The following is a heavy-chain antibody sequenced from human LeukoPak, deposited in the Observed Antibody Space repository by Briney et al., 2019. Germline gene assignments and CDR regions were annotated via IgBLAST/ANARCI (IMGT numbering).Heavy chain of an antibody. Sequence: ASVKVSCKASGYTFTSYYMHWVRQAPGQGLEWMGWINPNSGGTNYAQKFQGRVTMTRDTSISTAYMELSRLRSDDTAVYYCARDPPYCSGGSCYGDDAFDIWGQGTMVTVSS. CDR2: INPNSGGT. CDR3: ARDPPYCSGGSCYGDDAFDI. V-gene: IGHV1-2*02. CDR1: GYTFTSYY. J-gene: IGHJ3*02. D-gene: IGHD2-15*01.